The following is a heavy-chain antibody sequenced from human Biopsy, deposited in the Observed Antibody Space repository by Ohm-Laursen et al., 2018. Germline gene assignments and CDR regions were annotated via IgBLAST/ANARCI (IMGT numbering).Heavy chain of an antibody. D-gene: IGHD1/OR15-1a*01. CDR1: GFTFSNYA. Sequence: SLRLSCAASGFTFSNYAMSWVRQAPGQGLEWVSGLSGSGGRTYYAESMKGRFTISRDNSKKTVYLQMQSLRAEDPAVYYCAKEGLSAVGTSGFGPWGQGTLVTGSS. V-gene: IGHV3-23*01. CDR2: LSGSGGRT. J-gene: IGHJ5*02. CDR3: AKEGLSAVGTSGFGP.